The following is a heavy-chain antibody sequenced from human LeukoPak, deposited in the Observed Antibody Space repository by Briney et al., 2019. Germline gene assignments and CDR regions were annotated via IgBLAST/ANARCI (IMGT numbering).Heavy chain of an antibody. Sequence: ASVKVSCKASGYTFTSYYMHWVRQAPGQGLEWMGIINPSGGSTSYAQKFQGRVTMTRDTSINTAYMELTSLRSDDTAVYYCARGDKKENQSGPSGYFDPWGQGTLVTVSS. V-gene: IGHV1-46*01. CDR3: ARGDKKENQSGPSGYFDP. D-gene: IGHD3-10*01. CDR2: INPSGGST. CDR1: GYTFTSYY. J-gene: IGHJ5*02.